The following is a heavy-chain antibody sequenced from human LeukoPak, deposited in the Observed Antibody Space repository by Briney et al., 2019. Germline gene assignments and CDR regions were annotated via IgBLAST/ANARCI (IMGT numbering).Heavy chain of an antibody. CDR3: ARDRLMVRGVIVYYGMDV. Sequence: SVKVSCKASGGTFSSYAISWVRQAPGQGLEWMGGIIPIFGTANYAQKFQGRVTITADESTSTAYMELSSLRSEDTAVYYCARDRLMVRGVIVYYGMDVWGQGTTVTVSS. J-gene: IGHJ6*02. CDR2: IIPIFGTA. D-gene: IGHD3-10*01. V-gene: IGHV1-69*13. CDR1: GGTFSSYA.